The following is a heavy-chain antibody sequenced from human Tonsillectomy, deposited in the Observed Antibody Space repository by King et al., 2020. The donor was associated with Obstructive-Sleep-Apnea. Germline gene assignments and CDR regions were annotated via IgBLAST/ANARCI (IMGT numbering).Heavy chain of an antibody. D-gene: IGHD6-19*01. V-gene: IGHV3-49*03. CDR2: IRSKAFGGTT. CDR1: GFTFGVYV. Sequence: VQLVESGGGLVQPGRSLRLSCTASGFTFGVYVMSWFRQAPGKGREGVGFIRSKAFGGTTEYSASGKGRFTISRHDSKSSAYLQMNSLKTEDTAVYYCTRVAEQWRVLMCDYWGQGTLVTVSS. CDR3: TRVAEQWRVLMCDY. J-gene: IGHJ4*02.